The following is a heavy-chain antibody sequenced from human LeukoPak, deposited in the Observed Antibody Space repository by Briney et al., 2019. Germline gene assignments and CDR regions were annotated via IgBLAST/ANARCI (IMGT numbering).Heavy chain of an antibody. CDR2: IIPIFGTA. Sequence: ASVKVSCKASGGTFSSYAISWVRQAPGQGLEWMGGIIPIFGTANYAQKFQGRVTITADKSTSTAYMELSSLRSEDTAVYYCAKDIHQSVATVVTEGPFDYWGQGTLVTVSS. CDR1: GGTFSSYA. CDR3: AKDIHQSVATVVTEGPFDY. D-gene: IGHD4-23*01. J-gene: IGHJ4*02. V-gene: IGHV1-69*06.